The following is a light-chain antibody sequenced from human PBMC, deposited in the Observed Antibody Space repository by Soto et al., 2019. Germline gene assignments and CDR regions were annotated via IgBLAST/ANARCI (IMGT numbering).Light chain of an antibody. CDR3: SSYTSSSTRG. V-gene: IGLV2-14*01. CDR1: SSDVGGYNY. CDR2: DVS. J-gene: IGLJ2*01. Sequence: QSALTQPDSVSGSPGQSITISCTGTSSDVGGYNYVSWYQQHPGKAPKLMIYDVSNRPSGVSNRFSGSKSGNTASLTISGLQAEDEVDYYCSSYTSSSTRGFGGGTKLTVL.